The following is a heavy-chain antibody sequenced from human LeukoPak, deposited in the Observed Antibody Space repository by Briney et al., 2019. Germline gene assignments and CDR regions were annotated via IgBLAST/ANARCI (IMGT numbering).Heavy chain of an antibody. CDR1: GYTFRSHG. V-gene: IGHV1-18*01. J-gene: IGHJ4*02. Sequence: GASVKVSCEASGYTFRSHGISWVRQAPGQGLEWMGWISCYDGTTKYAQKFQGRVTLTTDTSTRTAYMELRNLRSEDTAVYYCARDPSSGYPYWGQGTLVTVSS. CDR2: ISCYDGTT. CDR3: ARDPSSGYPY. D-gene: IGHD3-22*01.